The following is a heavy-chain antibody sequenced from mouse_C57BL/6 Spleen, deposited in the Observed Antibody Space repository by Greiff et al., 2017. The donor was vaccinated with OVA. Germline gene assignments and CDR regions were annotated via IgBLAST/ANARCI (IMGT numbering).Heavy chain of an antibody. CDR3: ARSTGAYYGNFRAMDY. J-gene: IGHJ4*01. V-gene: IGHV1-78*01. CDR1: GYTFTDHT. Sequence: VQVVESDAELVKPGASVKISCKVSGYTFTDHTIHWMKQRPEQGLEWIGYIYPRDGSTKYNEKFKGKATLTADKSSSTAYMQLNSLTSEDSAVYFCARSTGAYYGNFRAMDYWGQGTSVTVSS. CDR2: IYPRDGST. D-gene: IGHD2-1*01.